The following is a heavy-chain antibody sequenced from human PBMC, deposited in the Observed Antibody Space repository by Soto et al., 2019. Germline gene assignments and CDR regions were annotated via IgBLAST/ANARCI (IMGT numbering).Heavy chain of an antibody. V-gene: IGHV5-51*01. CDR3: ARHASYYYDSSGYYEPSFDI. CDR1: GYSFTSYW. CDR2: IYPGDSDT. Sequence: GESLKISCKGSGYSFTSYWIGWVRQMPGKGLEWMGIIYPGDSDTRYSPSFQGQVTISADKSISTAYLQWSSLKASDTAMYYCARHASYYYDSSGYYEPSFDIWGQGTMVT. J-gene: IGHJ3*02. D-gene: IGHD3-22*01.